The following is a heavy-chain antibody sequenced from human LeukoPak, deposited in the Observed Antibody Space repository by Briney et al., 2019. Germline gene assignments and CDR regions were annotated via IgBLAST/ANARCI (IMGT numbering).Heavy chain of an antibody. J-gene: IGHJ3*02. CDR1: GFTFDDYA. CDR2: ISWNSGSI. D-gene: IGHD3-22*01. Sequence: PGGSLRLSCAASGFTFDDYAMHWVRQAPGKGLEWVSGISWNSGSIGYADSVKGRFTISRDNAKNSLYLQMNSLRAEDTAVYYCARAHYYDSSEAAFDIWGQGTMVTVSS. CDR3: ARAHYYDSSEAAFDI. V-gene: IGHV3-9*01.